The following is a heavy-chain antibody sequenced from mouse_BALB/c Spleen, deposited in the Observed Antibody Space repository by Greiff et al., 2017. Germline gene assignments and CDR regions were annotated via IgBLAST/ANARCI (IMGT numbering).Heavy chain of an antibody. CDR1: GFTFSSYT. CDR3: TREGYGYAMDY. CDR2: ISSGGSYT. V-gene: IGHV5-6-4*01. J-gene: IGHJ4*01. Sequence: EVKLVESGGGLVKPGGSLKLSCAASGFTFSSYTMSWVRQTPEKRLEWVATISSGGSYTYYPDSVKGRFTISRDNAKNTLYLQMSSLKSEDTAMYYCTREGYGYAMDYWGQGTSVTVSS. D-gene: IGHD2-14*01.